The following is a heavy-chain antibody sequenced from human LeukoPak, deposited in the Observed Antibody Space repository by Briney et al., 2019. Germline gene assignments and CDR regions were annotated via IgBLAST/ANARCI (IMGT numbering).Heavy chain of an antibody. CDR3: ARATPRDYYDSSGYYPSTYFDY. J-gene: IGHJ4*02. D-gene: IGHD3-22*01. V-gene: IGHV4-38-2*02. Sequence: SETLSLTCTVSGYSISSGYFWGWMRQPPGKGLEWIGSIYHSVTTHYNPSLKSRVTISLDTSKNQFSLKLSSVTAADTAVYYCARATPRDYYDSSGYYPSTYFDYWGQGTLVTVSS. CDR2: IYHSVTT. CDR1: GYSISSGYF.